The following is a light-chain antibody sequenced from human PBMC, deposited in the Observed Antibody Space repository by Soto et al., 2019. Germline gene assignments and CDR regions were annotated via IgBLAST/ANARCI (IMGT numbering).Light chain of an antibody. Sequence: QSALTQPPSVSAAAGEKVTISCSGSNVGSNYVAWYQQIPGSAPRLLIYDDKERPSGTPDRFSGSRYGTTATLVIAGLQTGDEGEYFCGTWDKSLDYVVFGGGTKVTVL. CDR3: GTWDKSLDYVV. CDR2: DDK. V-gene: IGLV1-51*01. CDR1: SNVGSNY. J-gene: IGLJ2*01.